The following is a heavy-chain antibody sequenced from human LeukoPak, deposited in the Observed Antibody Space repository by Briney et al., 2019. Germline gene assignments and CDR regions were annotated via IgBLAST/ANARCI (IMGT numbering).Heavy chain of an antibody. V-gene: IGHV4-59*08. CDR1: GGSISSYY. Sequence: SETLSLTCTVSGGSISSYYWTWIRQPPGKGPEWIGFIYYSGRTYYNPSLKSRVTILVDTSKNQLSLRLSSVTAADTAVYYCARTGSYDTNGLDSWGQGTLVIVSS. CDR3: ARTGSYDTNGLDS. D-gene: IGHD2-8*01. J-gene: IGHJ4*02. CDR2: IYYSGRT.